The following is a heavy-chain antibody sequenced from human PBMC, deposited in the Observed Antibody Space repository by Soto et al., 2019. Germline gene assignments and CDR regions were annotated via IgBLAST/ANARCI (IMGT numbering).Heavy chain of an antibody. Sequence: PSETLSLTCTVSGGSISSSSYYWGWIRQPPGKGLEWIGSIYYSGSTYYNPSLKSRVTISVDTSKNQFSLKLSSVTAADTAVYYCALGDCSGGSCYSSCYFQHWGQGTLVTVSS. CDR1: GGSISSSSYY. CDR3: ALGDCSGGSCYSSCYFQH. V-gene: IGHV4-39*01. D-gene: IGHD2-15*01. CDR2: IYYSGST. J-gene: IGHJ1*01.